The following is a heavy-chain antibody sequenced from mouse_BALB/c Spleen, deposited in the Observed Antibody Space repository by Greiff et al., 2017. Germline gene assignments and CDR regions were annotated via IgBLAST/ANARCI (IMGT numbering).Heavy chain of an antibody. V-gene: IGHV14-1*02. CDR2: IDPENGNT. D-gene: IGHD2-1*01. CDR1: GFNIKDYY. J-gene: IGHJ2*01. CDR3: ARDPLGNYGY. Sequence: VQLQQSGAELVRPGALVKLSCKASGFNIKDYYMLWVKQRPEQGLEWIGWIDPENGNTIYDPKFQGKASITADTSSNTAYLQLSSLTSEDTAVYYCARDPLGNYGYWGQGTTLTVSS.